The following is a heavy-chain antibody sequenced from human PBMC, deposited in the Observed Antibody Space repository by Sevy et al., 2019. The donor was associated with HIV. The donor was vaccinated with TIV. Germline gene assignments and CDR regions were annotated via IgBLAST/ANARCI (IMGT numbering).Heavy chain of an antibody. CDR1: GYTFTTYD. CDR3: ARFLSTRYYYYHAMDV. D-gene: IGHD2-2*01. J-gene: IGHJ6*02. Sequence: ASVKVSCKASGYTFTTYDINWVRQATGQGLEWMGWMNPNSGNTGYAQKFQGRVTMTRNTSIETAYMELSSLRSEDTAVYYCARFLSTRYYYYHAMDVWGQCTTVTVSS. V-gene: IGHV1-8*01. CDR2: MNPNSGNT.